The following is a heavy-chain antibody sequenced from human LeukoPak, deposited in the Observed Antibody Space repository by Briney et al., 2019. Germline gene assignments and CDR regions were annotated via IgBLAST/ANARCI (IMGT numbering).Heavy chain of an antibody. CDR1: GFPFSSYA. V-gene: IGHV3-23*01. J-gene: IGHJ4*02. CDR3: ATNTSNGDRYFDY. D-gene: IGHD4-17*01. CDR2: ISPTTGTT. Sequence: PGGSLRLSCAASGFPFSSYAMSWIRKAPGEGLEWLSAISPTTGTTFYADSVKGRFTISRDSSENTLFLQMNSLRAEDTAVYYCATNTSNGDRYFDYWGQGALVTVSS.